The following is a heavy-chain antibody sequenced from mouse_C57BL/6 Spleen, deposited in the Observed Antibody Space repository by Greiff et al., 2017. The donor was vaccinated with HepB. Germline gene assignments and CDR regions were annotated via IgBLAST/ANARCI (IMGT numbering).Heavy chain of an antibody. D-gene: IGHD3-2*02. Sequence: QVQLQQPGPELVKPGASVKISCKASGYAFSSSWMNWVKQRPGKGLEWIGRIYPGDGDTNYNGKFKGKATLTADKSSSTAYMQLSSLTSEDSAVYFCAREEGSSGYFDYWGQGTTLTVSS. J-gene: IGHJ2*01. CDR1: GYAFSSSW. CDR2: IYPGDGDT. CDR3: AREEGSSGYFDY. V-gene: IGHV1-82*01.